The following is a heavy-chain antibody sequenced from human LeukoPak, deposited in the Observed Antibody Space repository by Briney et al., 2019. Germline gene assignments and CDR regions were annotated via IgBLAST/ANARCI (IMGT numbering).Heavy chain of an antibody. D-gene: IGHD5-24*01. Sequence: SETLSLTCAVYGGSFSGYYWSWIRQPPGKGLEWIGEINHSGSTNYNPPLKSRDTISVDTSKNQFSLKLSSVTAADTAVYYCARAPTNYYYYYMDVWGKGTTVTVSS. V-gene: IGHV4-34*01. CDR3: ARAPTNYYYYYMDV. CDR1: GGSFSGYY. J-gene: IGHJ6*03. CDR2: INHSGST.